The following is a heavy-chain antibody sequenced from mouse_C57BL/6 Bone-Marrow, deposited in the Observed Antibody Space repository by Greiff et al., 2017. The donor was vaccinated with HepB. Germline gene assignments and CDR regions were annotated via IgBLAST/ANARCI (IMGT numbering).Heavy chain of an antibody. CDR3: ARGGGDWYFDV. Sequence: QVQLKQSGPELVKPGASVKISCKASGYTFTDYYINWVKQRPGQGLEWIGWIFPGSGSTYYNEKFKGKATLTVDKSSSTAYLWLSSLTSEDSAVYFCARGGGDWYFDVWGTGTTVTVSS. V-gene: IGHV1-75*01. J-gene: IGHJ1*03. CDR2: IFPGSGST. CDR1: GYTFTDYY.